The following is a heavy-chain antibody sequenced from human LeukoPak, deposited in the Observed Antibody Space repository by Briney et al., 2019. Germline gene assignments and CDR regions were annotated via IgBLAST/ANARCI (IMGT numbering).Heavy chain of an antibody. CDR1: GFTFSSYG. V-gene: IGHV3-30*02. Sequence: PGGSLRLSCAAPGFTFSSYGMHWLRQAPGKGLEWVAFIRYDGSNKYYADSVKGRFTISRDNSKNTLYLQMNSLRAEDTAVYYCAKDRLGEVAAQIDYWGQGTLVTVSS. CDR3: AKDRLGEVAAQIDY. J-gene: IGHJ4*02. CDR2: IRYDGSNK. D-gene: IGHD6-6*01.